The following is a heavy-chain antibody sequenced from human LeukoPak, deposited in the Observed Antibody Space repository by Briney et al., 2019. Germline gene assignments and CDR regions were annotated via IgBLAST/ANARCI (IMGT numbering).Heavy chain of an antibody. J-gene: IGHJ4*02. CDR2: IKSKTDGGTT. CDR1: GFTFRNAW. V-gene: IGHV3-15*01. D-gene: IGHD2-21*01. Sequence: SGGSLRLSWEPSGFTFRNAWMSWARQPPGKGLDGVGRIKSKTDGGTTDYAAPVKGRFTISRDDSKNTLYLQMNSLKTEDTAVYYCTTTSGAYDYWGQGTLVTVSS. CDR3: TTTSGAYDY.